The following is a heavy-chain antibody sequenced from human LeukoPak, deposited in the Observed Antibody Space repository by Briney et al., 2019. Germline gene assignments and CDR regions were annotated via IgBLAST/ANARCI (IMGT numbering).Heavy chain of an antibody. V-gene: IGHV4-31*03. J-gene: IGHJ4*02. CDR2: IYYSGST. CDR3: ARVGSGWSYYFDY. D-gene: IGHD6-19*01. CDR1: GGSISSGGYY. Sequence: SETLSLTCTVSGGSISSGGYYWSWIRQLPGKGLEWIGYIYYSGSTYYNPSLKSRVTISVDTSKNQFSLKLSSVTAADTAVYYCARVGSGWSYYFDYWGQGTLVTVSS.